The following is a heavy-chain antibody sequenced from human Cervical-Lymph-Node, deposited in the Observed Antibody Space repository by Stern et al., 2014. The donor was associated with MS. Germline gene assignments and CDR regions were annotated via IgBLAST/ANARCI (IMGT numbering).Heavy chain of an antibody. J-gene: IGHJ4*02. CDR3: TREAIGHSGTFDF. Sequence: QVQLVESGAAVKKPGSSVKVSCRASGGTFGSFAVNWVRQAPGHGLEWRGGIIPIFGTANYAQRFQGRVTITADESTTTAYMELNSLTSDDTAVYFCTREAIGHSGTFDFWGQGTLVTVSS. V-gene: IGHV1-69*01. CDR2: IIPIFGTA. D-gene: IGHD5-12*01. CDR1: GGTFGSFA.